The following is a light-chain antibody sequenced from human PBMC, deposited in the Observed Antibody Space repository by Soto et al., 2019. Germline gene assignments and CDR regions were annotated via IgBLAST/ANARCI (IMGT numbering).Light chain of an antibody. J-gene: IGKJ4*01. Sequence: EIVITQSPATLSVSPGERATLSCRASQSVSSSLAWYQKKPGQPPRLLIYGASTRATGIPLRFSGSGSGTEFTLTISSLQSEDFAVYYCQQYKNWPLTFGGGTKAEIK. V-gene: IGKV3-15*01. CDR1: QSVSSS. CDR3: QQYKNWPLT. CDR2: GAS.